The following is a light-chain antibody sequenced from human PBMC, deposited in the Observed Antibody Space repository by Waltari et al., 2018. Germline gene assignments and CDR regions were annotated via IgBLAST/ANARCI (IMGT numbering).Light chain of an antibody. CDR2: KVS. J-gene: IGKJ1*01. Sequence: DVVMTQSPLSLVITPGQPASISCRSSQTFLHSDGNNYLSWFHQRPGQPPRLLIYKVSDRYSVVPDRFSGSGSWTDFTLKISRVETEDVGIYYCWQGTKFPRTFGQGTKVEIK. V-gene: IGKV2-30*02. CDR3: WQGTKFPRT. CDR1: QTFLHSDGNNY.